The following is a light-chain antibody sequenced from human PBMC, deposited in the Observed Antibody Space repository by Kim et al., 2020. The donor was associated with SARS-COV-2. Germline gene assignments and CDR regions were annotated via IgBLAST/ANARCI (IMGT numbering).Light chain of an antibody. J-gene: IGLJ3*02. V-gene: IGLV1-47*01. Sequence: GQRVPLSCSGCSSNIGSNYVYWYQQLPGTAPKLLIYRNNQRPSGVPDRFSGSKSGTSASLAISGLRSEDDADYYCAAWDDSLSGPVFGGGTQLTVL. CDR2: RNN. CDR1: SSNIGSNY. CDR3: AAWDDSLSGPV.